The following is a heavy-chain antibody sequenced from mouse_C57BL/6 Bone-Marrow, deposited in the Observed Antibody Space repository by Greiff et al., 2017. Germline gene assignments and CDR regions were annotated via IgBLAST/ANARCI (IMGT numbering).Heavy chain of an antibody. J-gene: IGHJ1*03. CDR3: ARRIVWYFDV. V-gene: IGHV1-26*01. CDR1: GYTFTDYY. CDR2: INPNNGGT. Sequence: EVQLQQSGPELVKPGASVKISCKASGYTFTDYYMNWVKQSHGKSLEWIGDINPNNGGTSYNQKFKGKATLTVDKSSSTAYMELRSLTSEDSAVYYCARRIVWYFDVWGTGTTVTVSS.